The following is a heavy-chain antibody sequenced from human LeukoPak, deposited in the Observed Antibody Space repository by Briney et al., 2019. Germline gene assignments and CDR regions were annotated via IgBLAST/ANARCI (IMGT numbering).Heavy chain of an antibody. CDR1: GFTFSNYG. Sequence: GGSLRLSCAASGFTFSNYGMHWVRQAPGKGLEWVAFIWYDARNIYYADSVKGRFTISRDNAKNSLYLQMNSLRAEDTAVYYCARVGDYGDYAYWGQGTLVTVSS. D-gene: IGHD4-17*01. V-gene: IGHV3-33*01. CDR3: ARVGDYGDYAY. CDR2: IWYDARNI. J-gene: IGHJ4*02.